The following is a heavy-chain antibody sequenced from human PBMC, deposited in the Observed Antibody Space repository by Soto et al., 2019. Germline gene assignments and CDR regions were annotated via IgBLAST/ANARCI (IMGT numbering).Heavy chain of an antibody. CDR1: GFIFDDYA. Sequence: EVQLVESGGGLAQPGRSLRLSCAASGFIFDDYAMHWVRQAPGKGLEWVSGISWQSGSIRYAESVKGRFTISRDNAKNSLYLQLNSLRVEDTALYSCAKDMFSSSSAATFDYWGQGILVTVSS. J-gene: IGHJ4*02. CDR2: ISWQSGSI. D-gene: IGHD6-6*01. V-gene: IGHV3-9*01. CDR3: AKDMFSSSSAATFDY.